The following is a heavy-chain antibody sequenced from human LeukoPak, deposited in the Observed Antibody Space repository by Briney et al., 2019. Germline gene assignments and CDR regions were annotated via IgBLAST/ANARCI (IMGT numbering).Heavy chain of an antibody. D-gene: IGHD4-23*01. V-gene: IGHV4-34*01. J-gene: IGHJ5*02. CDR2: INHSGST. Sequence: ASETLSLTCAVYGGSFSGYYWSWIRQPPGKGLEWIGEINHSGSTNYNPSLKSRVTISVDTSKNQFSLKLSSVTAADTAVYYCARVERAVVTTPGGWFDPWGQGTLVTVSS. CDR1: GGSFSGYY. CDR3: ARVERAVVTTPGGWFDP.